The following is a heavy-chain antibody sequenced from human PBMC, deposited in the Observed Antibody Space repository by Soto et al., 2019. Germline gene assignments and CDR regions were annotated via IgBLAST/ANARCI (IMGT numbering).Heavy chain of an antibody. V-gene: IGHV3-33*01. CDR3: ARERAYCSSTSCYNWFDP. J-gene: IGHJ5*02. CDR1: GFTFSSYG. CDR2: IWYDGSNK. D-gene: IGHD2-2*01. Sequence: GWSLRLSCAASGFTFSSYGMHWVRQAPGKGLEWVAVIWYDGSNKYYADSVKGRFTISRDNSKNTPYLQMNSLRAEDTAVYYCARERAYCSSTSCYNWFDPWGQGTLVTVSS.